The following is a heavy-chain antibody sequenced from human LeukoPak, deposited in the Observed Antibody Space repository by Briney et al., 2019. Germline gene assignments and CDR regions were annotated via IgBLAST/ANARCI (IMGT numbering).Heavy chain of an antibody. D-gene: IGHD3-22*01. V-gene: IGHV1-2*02. CDR2: INPNSGGT. J-gene: IGHJ4*02. Sequence: ASVKVSCKASGGTFSSYAISWVRQAPGQGLEWMGWINPNSGGTNYAQKFQGRVTMTRDTSISTAYMELSRLRSDDTAVYYCARARKWLLNYWGQGTLVTVSS. CDR1: GGTFSSYA. CDR3: ARARKWLLNY.